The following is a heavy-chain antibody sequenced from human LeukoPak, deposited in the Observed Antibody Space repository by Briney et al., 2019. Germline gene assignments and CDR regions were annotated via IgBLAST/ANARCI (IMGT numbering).Heavy chain of an antibody. Sequence: PGGSLRLSCAASGFTVSSNYMSWVCQAPGKGLEWVSVIYSGGSTYYADSVKGRFTISRDNSKNTLYLQMNSLRAEDTAVYYCARGVAGTSGRDYWGQGTLVTVSS. CDR3: ARGVAGTSGRDY. J-gene: IGHJ4*02. D-gene: IGHD6-19*01. V-gene: IGHV3-53*01. CDR2: IYSGGST. CDR1: GFTVSSNY.